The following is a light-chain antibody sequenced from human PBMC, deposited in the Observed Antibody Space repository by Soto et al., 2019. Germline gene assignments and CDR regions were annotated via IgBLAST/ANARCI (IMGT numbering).Light chain of an antibody. CDR3: AAWDDSLNGLV. CDR1: SSNIGRNY. CDR2: RDN. V-gene: IGLV1-47*01. J-gene: IGLJ2*01. Sequence: QSVLTQTPSVSGTPGQRVNISCSGSSSNIGRNYVYWYHQFPGTAPKLLIYRDNERPSGVPDRFSGSKSGTSASLAISGLQSEDEADYYCAAWDDSLNGLVFGGGTKLTVL.